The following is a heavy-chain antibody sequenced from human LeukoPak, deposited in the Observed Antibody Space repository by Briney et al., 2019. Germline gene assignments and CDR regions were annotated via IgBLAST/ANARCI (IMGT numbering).Heavy chain of an antibody. Sequence: PSETLSLTCTVSGYFISSGYYWGWIRQPPGKGLQWIGSIHHSGSTYYNPSLKSRVTISVDTSKNQFSLKLSSVTAADAAVYYCARGTYTLTTDAFDIWGQGTMVTVSS. CDR3: ARGTYTLTTDAFDI. CDR2: IHHSGST. V-gene: IGHV4-38-2*02. CDR1: GYFISSGYY. D-gene: IGHD2-2*02. J-gene: IGHJ3*02.